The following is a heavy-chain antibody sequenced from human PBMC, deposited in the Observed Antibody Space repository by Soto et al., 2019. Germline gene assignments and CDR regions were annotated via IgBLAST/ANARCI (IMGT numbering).Heavy chain of an antibody. CDR1: GGSVNTGDNY. CDR3: AREPLDGMDV. Sequence: QVQLHQSGPGMVKPSQTLSLACTVIGGSVNTGDNYWSWDRPSPGRGLKWIGYIYHTGYTFYNPALENRVTMSVDESKNQFSVTLTSVTAAETAVYFCAREPLDGMDVWGQGTNVTVSS. J-gene: IGHJ6*02. CDR2: IYHTGYT. V-gene: IGHV4-30-4*01.